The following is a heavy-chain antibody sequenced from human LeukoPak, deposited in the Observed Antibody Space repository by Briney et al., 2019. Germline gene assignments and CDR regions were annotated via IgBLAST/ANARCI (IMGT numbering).Heavy chain of an antibody. J-gene: IGHJ5*02. CDR1: GFTFSSYS. Sequence: GGSLRLSCAASGFTFSSYSMNWVRQAPGKGLEWVSSISSSSSYIYYADSVKGRFTISRDNAKNSLYPQMNSLRAEDTAVYYCARDNPTLGYCSSTSCYTGWFDPWGQGTLVTVSS. V-gene: IGHV3-21*01. CDR3: ARDNPTLGYCSSTSCYTGWFDP. D-gene: IGHD2-2*02. CDR2: ISSSSSYI.